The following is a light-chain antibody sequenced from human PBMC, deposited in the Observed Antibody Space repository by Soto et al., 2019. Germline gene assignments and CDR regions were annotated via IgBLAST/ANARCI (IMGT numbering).Light chain of an antibody. CDR3: QQSYNSPQT. Sequence: DIRMTQGPSSVSASVGDRVTITCRASQGISSWLAWYQHKPGKAPKLLIYAASSLQSGVPSRFSGSGSGTDFTLTISSLQPEDFATYSCQQSYNSPQTFGQGTKVDIK. CDR2: AAS. J-gene: IGKJ1*01. CDR1: QGISSW. V-gene: IGKV1-12*01.